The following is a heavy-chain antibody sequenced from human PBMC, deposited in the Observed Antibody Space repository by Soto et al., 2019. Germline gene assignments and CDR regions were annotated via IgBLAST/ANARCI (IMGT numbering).Heavy chain of an antibody. CDR1: GGSLSSYY. CDR3: ARDLRYCSSTSCAGAFDI. J-gene: IGHJ3*02. CDR2: FYYTGST. D-gene: IGHD2-2*01. V-gene: IGHV4-59*13. Sequence: PSETLSLTCTVSGGSLSSYYSSCIRQRPGKGLGWIGYFYYTGSTNYNPSLKSRVTISVDTSKNQFSLKLSSVTAADTAVYYCARDLRYCSSTSCAGAFDIWGQGTMV.